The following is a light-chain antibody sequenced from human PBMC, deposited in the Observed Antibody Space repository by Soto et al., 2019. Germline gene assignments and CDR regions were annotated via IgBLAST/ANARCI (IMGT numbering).Light chain of an antibody. V-gene: IGLV1-44*01. CDR2: GDN. Sequence: QSVLTQPPSASGTPGQRVTVSCSGSRSNIGGNTVNWYQHLPETAPKLLMYGDNQRPSGVPDRFSGSKSGTSASLAIRGLQSEDEADYYCQSYDNTLSARYVFGTGTKVTVL. CDR1: RSNIGGNT. J-gene: IGLJ1*01. CDR3: QSYDNTLSARYV.